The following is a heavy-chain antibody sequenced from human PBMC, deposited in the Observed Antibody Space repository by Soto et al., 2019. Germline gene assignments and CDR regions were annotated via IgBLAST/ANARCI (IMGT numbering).Heavy chain of an antibody. V-gene: IGHV1-69*12. CDR2: IIPIFGTA. D-gene: IGHD3-10*01. CDR1: GGTFSSYA. Sequence: QVQLVQSGAEVKKPGSSVKVSCKASGGTFSSYAISWMRQAPGQGLEWMGGIIPIFGTANYAQKFQGRVTITADESTSTAYMELSSLRSEDTAVYYCARDLGALWFGEPYQYYYYGMDVWGQGTTVTVSS. CDR3: ARDLGALWFGEPYQYYYYGMDV. J-gene: IGHJ6*02.